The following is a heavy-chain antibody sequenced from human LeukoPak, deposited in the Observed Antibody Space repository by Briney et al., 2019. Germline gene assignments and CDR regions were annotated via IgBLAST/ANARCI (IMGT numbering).Heavy chain of an antibody. Sequence: SETLSLTCTVSGGSISSSNYFWGWIRQPPGKGLAWIGSIYYSGSTYYNPSLKSRVTISVDTSKNQFSLKLSSVTAADTAVYYCARHRGIAAAGTNWFDPWGQGTLVTVSS. V-gene: IGHV4-39*01. D-gene: IGHD6-13*01. CDR2: IYYSGST. CDR3: ARHRGIAAAGTNWFDP. CDR1: GGSISSSNYF. J-gene: IGHJ5*02.